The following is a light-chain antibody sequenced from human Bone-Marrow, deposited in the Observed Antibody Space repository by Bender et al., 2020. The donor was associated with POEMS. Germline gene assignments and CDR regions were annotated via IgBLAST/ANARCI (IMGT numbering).Light chain of an antibody. CDR1: SSDVGSYNL. V-gene: IGLV2-23*01. CDR3: CSYAGTTTPNWF. J-gene: IGLJ3*02. Sequence: QSALTQPASVSGSPGQSITISCTGTSSDVGSYNLVSWYQQHPGKAPKLMIYEGSKRPSGVSNRFSASQSGNTASLTISGLQAEDEADYYCCSYAGTTTPNWFFGGGTKVTVL. CDR2: EGS.